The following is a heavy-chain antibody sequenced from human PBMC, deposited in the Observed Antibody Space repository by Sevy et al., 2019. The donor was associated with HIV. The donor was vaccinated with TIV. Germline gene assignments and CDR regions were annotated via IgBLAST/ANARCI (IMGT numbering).Heavy chain of an antibody. D-gene: IGHD3-22*01. J-gene: IGHJ1*01. CDR3: ASCYYYDSSGYPEWEYFQH. Sequence: ASVKVSCKASGYTFTSYGISWVRQAPGQGLEWMGRISAYNGNTNYAKKLKGRVTMTTDTSTSTAYMELRSLRSDDTAVYYCASCYYYDSSGYPEWEYFQHWGQGTVVTVSS. CDR1: GYTFTSYG. CDR2: ISAYNGNT. V-gene: IGHV1-18*01.